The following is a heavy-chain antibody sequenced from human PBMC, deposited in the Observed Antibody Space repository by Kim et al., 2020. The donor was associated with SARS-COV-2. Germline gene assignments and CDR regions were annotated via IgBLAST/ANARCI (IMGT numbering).Heavy chain of an antibody. V-gene: IGHV4-34*01. D-gene: IGHD6-13*01. CDR1: GGSFSGYY. CDR2: INHSGST. J-gene: IGHJ5*02. CDR3: ARGPGYSSSWYGARNWFDP. Sequence: SETLSLTCADYGGSFSGYYWSWIRQPPGKGLEWIGEINHSGSTNYNPSLKSRVTISVDTSKNQFSLKLSSVTAADTAVYYCARGPGYSSSWYGARNWFDPWGQGTLVTVSS.